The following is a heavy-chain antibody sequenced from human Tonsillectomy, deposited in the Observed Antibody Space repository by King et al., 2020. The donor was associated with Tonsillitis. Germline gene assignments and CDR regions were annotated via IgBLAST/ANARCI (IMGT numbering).Heavy chain of an antibody. CDR1: GDSIRTDNYL. CDR3: ARHPIWWSDRRSVWFDP. Sequence: QLQESGPGLVKPSETLSLSCSVSGDSIRTDNYLWGWIRQPPGQGLEWIGSILHSGSTYYNPSLRSRVTISVDTSKNRFSLKVRSVTAADTDVYYCARHPIWWSDRRSVWFDPWGQGTLVTVSS. J-gene: IGHJ5*02. V-gene: IGHV4-39*07. D-gene: IGHD2-8*02. CDR2: ILHSGST.